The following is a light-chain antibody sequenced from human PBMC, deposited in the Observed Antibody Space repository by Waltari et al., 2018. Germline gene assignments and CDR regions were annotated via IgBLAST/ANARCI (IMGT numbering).Light chain of an antibody. CDR3: HVWESASGSNWV. CDR1: NIGSQR. V-gene: IGLV3-21*01. CDR2: FND. Sequence: SSVLTQPPSLSVTPGETARITCGVNNIGSQRVHWYQQRPGQAPVLVIYFNDDRPSGVPERFSGSNSGNTATLIISSVEAGDEADYYCHVWESASGSNWVFGGGTRLTVL. J-gene: IGLJ3*02.